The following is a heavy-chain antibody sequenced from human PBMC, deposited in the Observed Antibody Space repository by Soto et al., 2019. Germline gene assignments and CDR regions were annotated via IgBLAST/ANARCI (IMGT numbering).Heavy chain of an antibody. V-gene: IGHV4-59*01. D-gene: IGHD3-16*01. CDR2: IYYSGST. J-gene: IGHJ4*02. CDR3: AGRWGYYFDY. CDR1: GGPISSYY. Sequence: SETLSLTRTVPGGPISSYYWSLIRRPPGTGPGWISYIYYSGSTNDEPGLQSRVTMSVDTSKDQFSLKLSSVTAADTAVYYWAGRWGYYFDYWGQGTLVTVSS.